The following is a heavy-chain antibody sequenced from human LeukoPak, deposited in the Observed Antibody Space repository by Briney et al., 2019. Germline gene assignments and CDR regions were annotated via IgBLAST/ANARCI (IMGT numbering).Heavy chain of an antibody. V-gene: IGHV4-34*01. Sequence: PSETLSLTCAVYGGSFSDYYWSWIRQPPGKRLEWIGEINHSGSTNYNPSLKSRVTISVDTSKNQFSLKLSSVTAADTAVYYCARAGLGGVTRPVDYWGQGTLVTVSS. D-gene: IGHD3-16*01. CDR1: GGSFSDYY. J-gene: IGHJ4*02. CDR3: ARAGLGGVTRPVDY. CDR2: INHSGST.